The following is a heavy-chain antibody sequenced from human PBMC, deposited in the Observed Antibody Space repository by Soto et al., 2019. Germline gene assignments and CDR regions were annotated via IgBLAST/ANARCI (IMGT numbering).Heavy chain of an antibody. CDR3: ARRPTDGYFDL. J-gene: IGHJ2*01. Sequence: QITLKESGPTMVKPTQTLTLTCTYSGFSLTTSGVGVGWIRQPPGKALEWLALIYWDDDKHYSPSLKTRLTXTMXTSKNQVVLTMTNMDPVDTATYYCARRPTDGYFDLWGRGTLVTVSS. V-gene: IGHV2-5*02. CDR2: IYWDDDK. D-gene: IGHD2-8*01. CDR1: GFSLTTSGVG.